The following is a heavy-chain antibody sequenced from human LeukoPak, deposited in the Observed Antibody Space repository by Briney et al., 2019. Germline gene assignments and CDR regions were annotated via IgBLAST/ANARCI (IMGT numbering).Heavy chain of an antibody. D-gene: IGHD2-15*01. J-gene: IGHJ4*02. CDR2: IYYSGST. CDR3: ASSQLGYRSGGSCFDY. CDR1: GGSISSYY. Sequence: SETLSLTCTVSGGSISSYYWSWIRQPPGKGLEWIGYIYYSGSTNYNPSLKSRVTISVDTSKNQFSLKLSSVTAADTAVYYCASSQLGYRSGGSCFDYWGQGTLVTVSS. V-gene: IGHV4-59*01.